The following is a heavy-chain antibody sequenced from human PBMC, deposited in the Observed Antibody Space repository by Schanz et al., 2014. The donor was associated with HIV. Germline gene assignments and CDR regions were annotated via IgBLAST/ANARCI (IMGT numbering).Heavy chain of an antibody. D-gene: IGHD1-1*01. CDR3: AKERRERWLPGRGGLDV. Sequence: EVQLLESGGGLVQPGGSLRISCVASGFSFLRYEMSWVRQAPGKGLEWLSTLSGSGDRTYYADSVKGRVTISRDNSKNTLYLQMNSLRVEDTAVYYCAKERRERWLPGRGGLDVWGQGTTVAVSS. J-gene: IGHJ6*02. CDR1: GFSFLRYE. V-gene: IGHV3-23*01. CDR2: LSGSGDRT.